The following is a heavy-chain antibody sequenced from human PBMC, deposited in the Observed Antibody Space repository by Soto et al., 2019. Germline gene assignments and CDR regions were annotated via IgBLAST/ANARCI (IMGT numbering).Heavy chain of an antibody. V-gene: IGHV1-69*02. J-gene: IGHJ4*02. D-gene: IGHD6-13*01. Sequence: QVQLVQSGSEVKKPGSSVRVSCKTSGGTFSIYTISWVRQAPGQGLEWMGRVLPFLDITSYSQRFEGRVTLNAGRSTTTDYMELSSLRSEDTAVYYCARDRDNSNWPNFDSWGQGTLVTVSS. CDR1: GGTFSIYT. CDR2: VLPFLDIT. CDR3: ARDRDNSNWPNFDS.